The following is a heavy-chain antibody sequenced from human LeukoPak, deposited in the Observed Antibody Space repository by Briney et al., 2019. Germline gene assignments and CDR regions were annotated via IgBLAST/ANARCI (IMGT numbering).Heavy chain of an antibody. CDR3: ASRKLGNDY. V-gene: IGHV4-61*08. D-gene: IGHD7-27*01. CDR1: GGSISSGGYS. Sequence: PSETLSLTCTVSGGSISSGGYSWSWIRQPPGKGLEWIGYIYHTGSTSYSPSLKSRVTISADTSQNQFSLKLSSVTAADTAVYYCASRKLGNDYWGQGTLVTVSS. CDR2: IYHTGST. J-gene: IGHJ4*02.